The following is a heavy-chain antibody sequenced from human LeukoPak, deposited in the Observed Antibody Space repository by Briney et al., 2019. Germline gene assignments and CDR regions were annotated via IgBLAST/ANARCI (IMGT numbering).Heavy chain of an antibody. CDR3: ARDLSGVTGYTYGRGIDY. CDR1: GFTFSDYY. Sequence: PGGSLRLSCATSGFTFSDYYMSWIRQAPGKGLEWVANIKKDGSEKYYVDSVKGRFTISRDNAKTPLYLQMNSLRAEDTAVYYCARDLSGVTGYTYGRGIDYWGQGTLVTVSS. CDR2: IKKDGSEK. J-gene: IGHJ4*02. V-gene: IGHV3-7*01. D-gene: IGHD5-18*01.